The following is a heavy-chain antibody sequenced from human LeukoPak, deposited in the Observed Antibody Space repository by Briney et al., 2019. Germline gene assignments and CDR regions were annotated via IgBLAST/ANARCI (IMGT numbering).Heavy chain of an antibody. CDR1: GFTFSSYG. CDR3: AKDAEMWYYDSSGYYPSGYFQH. J-gene: IGHJ1*01. CDR2: IRYDGSNK. D-gene: IGHD3-22*01. V-gene: IGHV3-30*02. Sequence: GSLRLSCAASGFTFSSYGMHWVRQAPGKGLEWVAFIRYDGSNKYYADSVKGRFTISRDNSKNTLYLQMNSLRAEDTAVYYCAKDAEMWYYDSSGYYPSGYFQHWGQGTLVTVSS.